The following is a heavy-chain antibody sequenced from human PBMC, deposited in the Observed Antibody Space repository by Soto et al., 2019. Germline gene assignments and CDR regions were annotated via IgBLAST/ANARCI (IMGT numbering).Heavy chain of an antibody. V-gene: IGHV3-23*01. Sequence: EVQLLESGGGLVQPGGSLRLSCAASGFTFSSYSMSWVRQAPGKGLEWVSGGSTYYADSVKGRFTIPRDTSKKTLYLQMRSLRAVVTGVYYSVITFRPHWGQGTLVTVSS. CDR2: GGST. CDR1: GFTFSSYS. J-gene: IGHJ4*02. D-gene: IGHD3-22*01. CDR3: VITFRPH.